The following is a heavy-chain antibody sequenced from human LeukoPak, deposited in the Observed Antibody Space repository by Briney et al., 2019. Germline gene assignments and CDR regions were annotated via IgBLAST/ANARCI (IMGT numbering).Heavy chain of an antibody. CDR1: GGSISSYY. J-gene: IGHJ3*02. V-gene: IGHV4-59*01. CDR3: ARVSGRRSSWYAFDI. Sequence: PSETLSLTCTVSGGSISSYYWSWIRQPPGKRLEWIGYIYYSGSTNYNPSLKSRVTISVDTSKNQFSLKLSSVTAADTAVYYCARVSGRRSSWYAFDIWGQGTMVTVSS. D-gene: IGHD6-13*01. CDR2: IYYSGST.